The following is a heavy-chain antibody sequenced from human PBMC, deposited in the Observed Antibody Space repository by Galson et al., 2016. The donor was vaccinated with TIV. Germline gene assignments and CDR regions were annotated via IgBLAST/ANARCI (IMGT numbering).Heavy chain of an antibody. CDR2: ISPYTGDT. CDR3: ARSLVQGFGSRYYGMDG. J-gene: IGHJ6*02. D-gene: IGHD3-10*01. Sequence: SVKVSCKASGYTFTSFGVSWVRLAPGQGLEWMGWISPYTGDTTYAQRFQGRVTMTADASTSTVYLEVRSLRSDDTDVFYCARSLVQGFGSRYYGMDGWGQGTTVTISS. CDR1: GYTFTSFG. V-gene: IGHV1-18*01.